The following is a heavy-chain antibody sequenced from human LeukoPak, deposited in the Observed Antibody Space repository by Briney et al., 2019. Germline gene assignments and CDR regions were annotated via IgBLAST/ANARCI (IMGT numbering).Heavy chain of an antibody. V-gene: IGHV3-23*01. Sequence: PGGSLRLSCAASGFTFSDYYMSWIRQAPGKGLEWVSAISGSGGATYYADSVKGRFTISRDNSKKTPYLQMNSLRAEDTAVYYCAKVPVFSLTISEVVTDDAFDIWGQGTIVTVSS. J-gene: IGHJ3*02. CDR2: ISGSGGAT. CDR3: AKVPVFSLTISEVVTDDAFDI. D-gene: IGHD3-3*01. CDR1: GFTFSDYY.